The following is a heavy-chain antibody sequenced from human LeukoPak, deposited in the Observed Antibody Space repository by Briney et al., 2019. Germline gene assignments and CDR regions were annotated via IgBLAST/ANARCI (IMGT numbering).Heavy chain of an antibody. D-gene: IGHD3-10*01. CDR1: GFIFSTYR. J-gene: IGHJ4*02. CDR2: IDPSSSTI. Sequence: GGSLRLSCATSGFIFSTYRMNWVRQAPGKGLEWISFIDPSSSTIYHADSVKGRFTISRDNAKNSLYLHMNSLRAEDTAIYYCARDGRVGEFLSSPGYWGQGTRVTVSS. V-gene: IGHV3-48*01. CDR3: ARDGRVGEFLSSPGY.